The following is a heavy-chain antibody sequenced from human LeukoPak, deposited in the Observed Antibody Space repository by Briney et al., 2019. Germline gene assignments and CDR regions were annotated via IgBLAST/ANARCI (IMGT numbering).Heavy chain of an antibody. Sequence: GGSLRLSCAASGFTFSSYAISWVRQAPGKGLEWVSGISGSGGNTYYADSVKGRFTISRDNSKYTLYLQMNSLRAEDTAVYYCAKDLGVVVPAAVQGWFDPWGQGTLVTASS. CDR2: ISGSGGNT. CDR3: AKDLGVVVPAAVQGWFDP. D-gene: IGHD2-2*01. CDR1: GFTFSSYA. V-gene: IGHV3-23*01. J-gene: IGHJ5*02.